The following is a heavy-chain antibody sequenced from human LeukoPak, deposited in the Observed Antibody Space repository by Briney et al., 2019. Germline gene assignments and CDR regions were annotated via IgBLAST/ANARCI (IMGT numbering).Heavy chain of an antibody. CDR3: AVNLTRHTFDI. V-gene: IGHV4-59*08. Sequence: SETLSLTCTVSGGSISTYYWSWIGQSPGRGLEWIGSIYYSGSTNYNPSLKSRVTISVDTSKNQFSLELSSVTAADTAVYYCAVNLTRHTFDIWGQGTMATVSS. J-gene: IGHJ3*02. CDR1: GGSISTYY. CDR2: IYYSGST. D-gene: IGHD1-1*01.